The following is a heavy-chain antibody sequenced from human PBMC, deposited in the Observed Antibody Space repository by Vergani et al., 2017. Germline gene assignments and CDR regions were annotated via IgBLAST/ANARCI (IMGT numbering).Heavy chain of an antibody. V-gene: IGHV4-34*01. J-gene: IGHJ4*02. CDR1: GGSFSGYY. Sequence: QVQLQQWGAGLLKPSETLSLTCAVYGGSFSGYYWSWIRQPPGKGLEWIGEINHSGSTNYNPSLKSRVTISVDTSKNQFSLKLSSVTAADPAVYYCARERPRGGSGLPVKDYWGQGTLVTVSS. CDR3: ARERPRGGSGLPVKDY. CDR2: INHSGST. D-gene: IGHD2-15*01.